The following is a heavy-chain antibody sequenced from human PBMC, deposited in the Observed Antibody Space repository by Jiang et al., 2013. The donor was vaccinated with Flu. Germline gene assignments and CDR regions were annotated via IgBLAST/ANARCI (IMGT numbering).Heavy chain of an antibody. J-gene: IGHJ4*02. CDR2: IKLDGSEK. CDR1: GFTFSYYW. V-gene: IGHV3-7*03. CDR3: ARRYCGGGSCYSFDY. Sequence: QLLESGGGLVQPGGSLRLSCAASGFTFSYYWMTWVRQAPGKGLEWVASIKLDGSEKYYVDSVKGRFTISRDNAKKSLYLQLNSLRAEDTAVYYCARRYCGGGSCYSFDYWGQGTPVTVSS. D-gene: IGHD2-15*01.